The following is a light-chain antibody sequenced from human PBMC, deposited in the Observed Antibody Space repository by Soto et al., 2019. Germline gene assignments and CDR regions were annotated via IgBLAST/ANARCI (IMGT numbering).Light chain of an antibody. CDR2: GAS. V-gene: IGKV3-15*01. CDR1: QSVSSN. Sequence: EIVMTQSPATLSVSPGERATLSCRASQSVSSNLAWYQQKPGQAPRLLIYGASTRATGIPARFSGSGSGTEFNLTISSLQSEDFATYYCLLDYAYFWAFGQGTKVDIK. J-gene: IGKJ1*01. CDR3: LLDYAYFWA.